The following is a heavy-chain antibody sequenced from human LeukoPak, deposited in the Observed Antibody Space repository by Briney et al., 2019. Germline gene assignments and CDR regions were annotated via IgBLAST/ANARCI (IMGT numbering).Heavy chain of an antibody. CDR3: ARDRFVYDFWSGPVSIHNWFDP. J-gene: IGHJ5*02. CDR2: IIPIFGTA. D-gene: IGHD3-3*01. CDR1: GGTFSSYA. V-gene: IGHV1-69*13. Sequence: SVKVSCKASGGTFSSYAISWVRQAPRQGLEWMGGIIPIFGTANYAQKFQGRVTITADESTSTAYMELSSLRSEDTAVYYCARDRFVYDFWSGPVSIHNWFDPWGQGTLVTVSS.